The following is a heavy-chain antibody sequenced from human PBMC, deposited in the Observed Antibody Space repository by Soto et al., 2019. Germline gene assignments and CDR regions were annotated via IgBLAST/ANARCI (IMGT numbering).Heavy chain of an antibody. Sequence: QVQLVQSGAEVKKPGSSVNVSCKASGGTFSSYAISWVRQAPGQGLEWMGGIIPIFGTANYAQKFQGRVTITADESTSTAYMELSSLRSEDTAVYYCARRTRTNWHSRYYYYYGMDVWGQGTTVTVSS. J-gene: IGHJ6*02. CDR3: ARRTRTNWHSRYYYYYGMDV. CDR1: GGTFSSYA. V-gene: IGHV1-69*01. D-gene: IGHD1-7*01. CDR2: IIPIFGTA.